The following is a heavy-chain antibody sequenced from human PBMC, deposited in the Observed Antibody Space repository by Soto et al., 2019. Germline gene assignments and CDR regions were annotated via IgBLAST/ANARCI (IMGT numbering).Heavy chain of an antibody. CDR3: ARDRGYSSGHPADV. J-gene: IGHJ6*02. D-gene: IGHD6-19*01. CDR2: ISSNGGST. Sequence: EVQLMESGGGLVQPGGSLRLSCAASGFTFSTYAMHWVRQAPGKGLEYVSAISSNGGSTYYGNSVKGRFTISRDNSKNTLYLQMGSLRDDDMAVYYCARDRGYSSGHPADVWGQGTTVTVSS. CDR1: GFTFSTYA. V-gene: IGHV3-64*01.